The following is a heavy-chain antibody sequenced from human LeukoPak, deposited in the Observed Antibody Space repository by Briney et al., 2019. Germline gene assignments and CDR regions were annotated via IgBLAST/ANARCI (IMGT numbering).Heavy chain of an antibody. CDR3: ARMYSGTSYYFDF. Sequence: SETLSLTCSVSGVSISDYHWIWIRQPPAEGLEWMGYFSYSGSTRYNPSLKSRVTMSVDTSKNQFSLRLISVAAADTAVYYCARMYSGTSYYFDFWGQGTLVTVSS. D-gene: IGHD1-26*01. V-gene: IGHV4-59*01. J-gene: IGHJ4*02. CDR2: FSYSGST. CDR1: GVSISDYH.